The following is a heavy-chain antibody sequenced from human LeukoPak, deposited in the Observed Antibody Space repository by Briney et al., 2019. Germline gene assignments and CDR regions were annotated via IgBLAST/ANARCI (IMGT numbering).Heavy chain of an antibody. CDR1: GFTFSSYS. CDR3: ARDFSSLYDILTGYIDY. D-gene: IGHD3-9*01. J-gene: IGHJ4*02. CDR2: ISSSSSYI. Sequence: GGSLRLSCAASGFTFSSYSMNWVRQAPGKGLEWVSSISSSSSYIYYADSVKGRFTICRDNAKNSLYLQMNSLRAEDTAVYYCARDFSSLYDILTGYIDYWGQGTLVTVSS. V-gene: IGHV3-21*01.